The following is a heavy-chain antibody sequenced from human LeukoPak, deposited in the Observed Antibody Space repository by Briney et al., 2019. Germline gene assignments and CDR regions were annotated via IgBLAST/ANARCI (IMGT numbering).Heavy chain of an antibody. Sequence: ASVKVSCKASGCTFTSYGISWVRQAPGQGLEWMGWISAYNGNTNYAQKLQGRVTMTTDTSTSTAYMELRSLRSDDTAAYYCAREGRDYYDSSEWGQGTLVTVSS. D-gene: IGHD3-22*01. CDR3: AREGRDYYDSSE. V-gene: IGHV1-18*01. J-gene: IGHJ4*02. CDR1: GCTFTSYG. CDR2: ISAYNGNT.